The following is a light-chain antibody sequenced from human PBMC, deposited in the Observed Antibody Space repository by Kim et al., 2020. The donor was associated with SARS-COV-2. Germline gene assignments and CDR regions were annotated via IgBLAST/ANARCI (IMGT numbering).Light chain of an antibody. V-gene: IGKV3-15*01. J-gene: IGKJ2*01. CDR1: QSVSSN. Sequence: VSPGERVTLFCRASQSVSSNLAWYQQKPGQAPRLLIYGASTRATGTPVRFSGSGSETEFTLTISSLQSEDFAVYYCQQYNNWPPYTFRQGTKLEI. CDR2: GAS. CDR3: QQYNNWPPYT.